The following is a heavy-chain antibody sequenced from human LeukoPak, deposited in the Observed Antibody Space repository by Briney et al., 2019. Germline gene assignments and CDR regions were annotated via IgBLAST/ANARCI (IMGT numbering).Heavy chain of an antibody. D-gene: IGHD3-10*01. J-gene: IGHJ4*02. Sequence: GGSLRLSCAASGFTFDDYAMHWVRRAPGKGLEWVSGISWNSGSIGYADSVKGRFTLSRDNAKNSLYLQMNSLRAEDTALYYCAKDFRSGSYYGLFDYWGQGTLVTVSS. CDR3: AKDFRSGSYYGLFDY. CDR2: ISWNSGSI. V-gene: IGHV3-9*01. CDR1: GFTFDDYA.